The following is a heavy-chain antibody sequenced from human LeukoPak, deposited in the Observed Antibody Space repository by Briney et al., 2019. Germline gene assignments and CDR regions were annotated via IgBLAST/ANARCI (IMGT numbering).Heavy chain of an antibody. CDR1: GYSISSGYY. V-gene: IGHV4-38-2*01. D-gene: IGHD3-22*01. CDR2: IYHTGNT. CDR3: ARHYDSSGYSHFDY. Sequence: SETLSLACAVSGYSISSGYYWGWIRQPPGKGREGIGSIYHTGNTYYNPSLKSRVTISVDTSKNQFSLKLSSVTAADTAVYYCARHYDSSGYSHFDYWGQGTLVTVSS. J-gene: IGHJ4*02.